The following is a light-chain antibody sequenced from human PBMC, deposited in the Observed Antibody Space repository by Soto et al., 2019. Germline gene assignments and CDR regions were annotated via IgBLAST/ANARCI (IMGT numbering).Light chain of an antibody. CDR2: ATS. J-gene: IGKJ1*01. CDR3: QQSYSTPRS. CDR1: QRIASY. V-gene: IGKV1-39*01. Sequence: DIQMTQSPSSLSASVGDRVTITCRASQRIASYLNWYQQKPGKAPNLLIYATSNLQNGVPSRFSGSGSGTDFTLTISSLQPEDVATYYCQQSYSTPRSFGQGTKVEI.